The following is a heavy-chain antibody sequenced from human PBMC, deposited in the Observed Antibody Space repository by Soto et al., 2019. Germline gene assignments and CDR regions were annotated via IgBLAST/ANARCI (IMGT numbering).Heavy chain of an antibody. D-gene: IGHD2-15*01. CDR3: ARARYCSGGSCYVGYYYGMDV. Sequence: PGGSLRLSCAASGFTVSSNYMSWVRQAPGKGLEWVSVIYSGGSTYYADSVKGRFTISRDNSKNTLYLQMNSLRAEDTAVYYCARARYCSGGSCYVGYYYGMDVWGQGTTVTVSS. CDR1: GFTVSSNY. CDR2: IYSGGST. V-gene: IGHV3-53*01. J-gene: IGHJ6*02.